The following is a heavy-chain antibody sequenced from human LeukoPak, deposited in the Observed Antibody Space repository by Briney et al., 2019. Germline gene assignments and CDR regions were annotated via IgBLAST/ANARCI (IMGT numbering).Heavy chain of an antibody. CDR1: GYSLSGGSY. Sequence: SETLSLTCTVSGYSLSGGSYWGWIRPPPGKGLEWIGSIYRSGTTYINPSLKSRVTLSIDTSKKQFSLKLTSVTAADTAVYYCARRGSSGSFPFDYWGQGTLVTVSS. D-gene: IGHD3-10*01. CDR2: IYRSGTT. J-gene: IGHJ4*02. V-gene: IGHV4-38-2*02. CDR3: ARRGSSGSFPFDY.